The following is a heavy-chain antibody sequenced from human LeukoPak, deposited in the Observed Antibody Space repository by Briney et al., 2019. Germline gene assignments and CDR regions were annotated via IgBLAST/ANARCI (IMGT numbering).Heavy chain of an antibody. D-gene: IGHD1-26*01. CDR3: ARDLLDGGYSADY. CDR1: GFTFSSYA. Sequence: PGRSLRLSCAASGFTFSSYAMHWVRQAPGKGLEWVAVISYDGSNKYYADSVKGRFTISRDNSKNTLYLQMNSLRAEDTAVYYCARDLLDGGYSADYWGQGTLVTVSS. CDR2: ISYDGSNK. J-gene: IGHJ4*02. V-gene: IGHV3-30*04.